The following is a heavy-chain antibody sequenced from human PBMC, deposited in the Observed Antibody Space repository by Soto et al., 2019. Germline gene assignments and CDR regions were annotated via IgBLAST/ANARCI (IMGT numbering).Heavy chain of an antibody. Sequence: SDTLSLTCTVSGVSISSGGYYWSLIRQHPGEGLEWIGYIYYSGSTYYNPSLKSRVTISVDTSKNQFSLKLSSVTAADTAVYYCAATEWLSQPLEVWFDLWGQGTLDIVCS. CDR3: AATEWLSQPLEVWFDL. J-gene: IGHJ5*02. V-gene: IGHV4-31*03. D-gene: IGHD5-12*01. CDR2: IYYSGST. CDR1: GVSISSGGYY.